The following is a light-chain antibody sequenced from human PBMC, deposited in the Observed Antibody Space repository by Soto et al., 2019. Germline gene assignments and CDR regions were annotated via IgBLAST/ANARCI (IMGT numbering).Light chain of an antibody. CDR3: SSYTSSNTEV. Sequence: QSALTQPASVSGSPGQSIAISCTGSSIDVGGYNYVSWYQQHPGKAPKLMIKDVTDRPSGVPDRFSASKSGNTASLTISGLQAEDEDDYYCSSYTSSNTEVFGTGTKLTVL. CDR1: SIDVGGYNY. V-gene: IGLV2-14*03. J-gene: IGLJ1*01. CDR2: DVT.